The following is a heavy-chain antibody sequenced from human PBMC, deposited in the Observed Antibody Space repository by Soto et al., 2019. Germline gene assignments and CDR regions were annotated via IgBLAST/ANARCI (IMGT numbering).Heavy chain of an antibody. D-gene: IGHD4-17*01. CDR3: ARGMTTVNTFDY. CDR2: IYHSGRT. V-gene: IGHV4-30-2*01. J-gene: IGHJ4*02. CDR1: GGSITSGGYS. Sequence: SETMSLTSAVSGGSITSGGYSCNWIRQPPRKGLEWIGYIYHSGRTYYNPSLKSRVTISVDRSKNQFSLKLSSVTAADTAVYYCARGMTTVNTFDYWGQGTLVTVSS.